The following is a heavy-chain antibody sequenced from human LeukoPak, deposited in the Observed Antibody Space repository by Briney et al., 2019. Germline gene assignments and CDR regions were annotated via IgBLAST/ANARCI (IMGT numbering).Heavy chain of an antibody. CDR2: ISSNGGST. D-gene: IGHD6-19*01. CDR3: VTLIAVAGWPIDY. V-gene: IGHV3-64D*06. J-gene: IGHJ4*02. Sequence: GGSLRLSCSASGFTFSSYAMHWVRQAPGKGLDYVSAISSNGGSTYYADSVKGRFTISRDNSKNTLYLQMSSLRAEDTAVYYCVTLIAVAGWPIDYWGQGTLVTVSS. CDR1: GFTFSSYA.